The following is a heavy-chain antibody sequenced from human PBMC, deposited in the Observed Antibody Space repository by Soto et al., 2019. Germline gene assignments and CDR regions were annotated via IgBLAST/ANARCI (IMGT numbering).Heavy chain of an antibody. CDR1: GGSISSGGYY. J-gene: IGHJ6*02. CDR2: IYYSGST. D-gene: IGHD3-3*01. CDR3: ARDRYYDFWSGYCAHEYGMDV. V-gene: IGHV4-31*03. Sequence: PSETLSLTCTVSGGSISSGGYYWSWIRQHPGKGLEWIGYIYYSGSTYYNPSLKSRVTISVDTSKNQFSLKLCSVTAADTAVYYCARDRYYDFWSGYCAHEYGMDVWGQGTTVTVSS.